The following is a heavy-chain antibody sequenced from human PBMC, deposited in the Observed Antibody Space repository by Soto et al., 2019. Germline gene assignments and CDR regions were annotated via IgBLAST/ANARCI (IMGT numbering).Heavy chain of an antibody. J-gene: IGHJ6*02. D-gene: IGHD2-2*01. CDR3: ARSQGSSTSLEIYYYYYYGMDV. Sequence: QVQLVQSGAEVKKPGSSVKVSCKAAGGTFGSYAISWVRQAPGQGPEWMGGIIPITGTANYAQKFQGRVTITADESTSTASMQLSSLRSEDTAVYYCARSQGSSTSLEIYYYYYYGMDVWGHGTTVTVSS. CDR2: IIPITGTA. CDR1: GGTFGSYA. V-gene: IGHV1-69*01.